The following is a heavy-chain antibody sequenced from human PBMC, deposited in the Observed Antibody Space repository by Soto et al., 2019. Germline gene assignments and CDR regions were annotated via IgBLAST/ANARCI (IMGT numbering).Heavy chain of an antibody. CDR3: VREKKLLCLGEVIPYYYYYCRDV. CDR2: VSWNGSRT. V-gene: IGHV3-35*01. J-gene: IGHJ6*02. Sequence: PGRCMRLSCAASGFTFSNSDRNWVRQAPGKGLEWVSGVSWNGSRTHYGDSVKGRFIISRDYSRNFLYQQMNSLRPEDMALYYCVREKKLLCLGEVIPYYYYYCRDVWGQGTTVTVS. D-gene: IGHD3-10*01. CDR1: GFTFSNSD.